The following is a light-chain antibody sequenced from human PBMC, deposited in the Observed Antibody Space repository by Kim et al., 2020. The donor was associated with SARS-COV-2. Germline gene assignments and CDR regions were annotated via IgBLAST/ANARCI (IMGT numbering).Light chain of an antibody. CDR3: QQYNKWPS. J-gene: IGKJ2*01. CDR2: GAS. Sequence: LSVATGERATLSCRASQGISSDLAWYQQKPGRSPRLVMYGASTRATGIPARFSGSGSGTEFTLTISSLQSEDFAVYYCQQYNKWPSFGQGTKLEI. V-gene: IGKV3-15*01. CDR1: QGISSD.